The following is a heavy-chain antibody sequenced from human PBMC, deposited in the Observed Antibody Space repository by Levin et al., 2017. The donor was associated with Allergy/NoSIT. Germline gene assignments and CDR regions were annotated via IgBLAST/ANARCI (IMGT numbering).Heavy chain of an antibody. V-gene: IGHV3-7*01. Sequence: GESLKISCAASGFTFSNYWMNWVRQAPGKGLEWVANIKQDGSEKYYVDSVKGRFTISRDNAKNSLYLQMNSLRAEDTAVYYCARVGPPTYCGGDCSNFDYWGQGTLVTVSS. CDR3: ARVGPPTYCGGDCSNFDY. CDR1: GFTFSNYW. CDR2: IKQDGSEK. D-gene: IGHD2-21*02. J-gene: IGHJ4*02.